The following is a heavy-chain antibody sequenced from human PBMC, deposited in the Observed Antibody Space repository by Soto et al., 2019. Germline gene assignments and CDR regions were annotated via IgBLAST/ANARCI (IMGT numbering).Heavy chain of an antibody. CDR1: GVTFIGYA. J-gene: IGHJ4*02. CDR3: AKFGMATTKRSPPYYIDY. V-gene: IGHV3-23*01. CDR2: ISGSGGGT. D-gene: IGHD1-1*01. Sequence: GGSLRLSRAASGVTFIGYAVSWVRQAPGKGLEWVSSISGSGGGTYYADSVKGRFTFSRDNSKNTLYLQMNSLRAEDTAVYYCAKFGMATTKRSPPYYIDYWGQGALVTSPQ.